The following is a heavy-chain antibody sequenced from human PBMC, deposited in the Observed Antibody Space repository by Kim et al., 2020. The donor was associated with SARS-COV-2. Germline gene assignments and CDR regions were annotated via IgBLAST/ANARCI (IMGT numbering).Heavy chain of an antibody. J-gene: IGHJ6*02. V-gene: IGHV3-23*01. CDR1: GFTFSSYA. CDR3: AKDHSSSSGLVGMDV. Sequence: GGSLRLSCVASGFTFSSYAMSWVRQAPGKGLEWVSVISGSGGSTYYADSVKGRFTISRDNSKNTLYLQMNSLRAEDTAVYYCAKDHSSSSGLVGMDVWGQGTTVTVSS. D-gene: IGHD6-6*01. CDR2: ISGSGGST.